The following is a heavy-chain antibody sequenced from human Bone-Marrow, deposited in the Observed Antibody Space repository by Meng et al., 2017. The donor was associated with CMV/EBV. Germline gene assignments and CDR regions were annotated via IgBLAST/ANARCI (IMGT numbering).Heavy chain of an antibody. V-gene: IGHV3-30*02. CDR2: IRYDGSNK. CDR3: AKGKASDQ. CDR1: GFTFTRHD. J-gene: IGHJ4*02. Sequence: GESLKISCAASGFTFTRHDMHWVRQAPGKGLEWVAFIRYDGSNKYYADSVKGRFTISRDNSKNTLYLQMNSLRAEDTAIYYCAKGKASDQWGQGTLVTVSS.